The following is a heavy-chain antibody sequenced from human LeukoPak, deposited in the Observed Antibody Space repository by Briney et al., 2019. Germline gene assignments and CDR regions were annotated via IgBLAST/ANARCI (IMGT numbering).Heavy chain of an antibody. V-gene: IGHV1-2*02. CDR1: GYTFSAYY. Sequence: GASVKASCKASGYTFSAYYIHWVRQAPGQGLEWMGWINPSSGRTNYAWRFQGRVTMTSDTSITTAYMELSRLTSDDTAVYYCASRSSTVATFPFHYWGQGTLVTVSS. CDR2: INPSSGRT. J-gene: IGHJ4*02. D-gene: IGHD4-17*01. CDR3: ASRSSTVATFPFHY.